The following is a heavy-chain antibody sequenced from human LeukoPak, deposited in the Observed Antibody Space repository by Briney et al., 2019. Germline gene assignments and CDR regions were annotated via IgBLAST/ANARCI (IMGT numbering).Heavy chain of an antibody. CDR3: ARDQHGMDV. V-gene: IGHV3-33*01. Sequence: GGSPRLSCAASGFIFSSYGMHWVRQAPGKGLEWVAVIWYDGSNKYYADSVKGRFTISRDNSKNTLYLQMNSLGAEDTAVYYCARDQHGMDVWGQGTTVTVSS. CDR1: GFIFSSYG. J-gene: IGHJ6*02. CDR2: IWYDGSNK.